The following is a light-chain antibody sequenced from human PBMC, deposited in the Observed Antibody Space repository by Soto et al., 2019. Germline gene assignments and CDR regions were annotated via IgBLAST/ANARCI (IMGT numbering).Light chain of an antibody. CDR1: QSVSNY. CDR3: QQRSNWPLLT. Sequence: EIVLTQSPATLSLSPGERATLSCRASQSVSNYLAWYQQKPGQAPRLLIYDASNRATGIPARFSGSGSGTDFTLTISSLEPEYFAIYYCQQRSNWPLLTCGGGTKVEIK. J-gene: IGKJ4*01. CDR2: DAS. V-gene: IGKV3-11*01.